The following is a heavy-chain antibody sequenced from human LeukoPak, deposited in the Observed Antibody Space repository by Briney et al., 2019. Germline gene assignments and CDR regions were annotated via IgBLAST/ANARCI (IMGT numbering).Heavy chain of an antibody. Sequence: GGSLRLSCAASGFTFSDYYMSWIRQAPGKGLEWVSYISSSGSTIYYADSVKGRFTISRDNAQDSLYLQMNSLRAEDTAVYYCAKTAGYYDMDVWGQGTTVTVSS. D-gene: IGHD3-9*01. CDR3: AKTAGYYDMDV. J-gene: IGHJ6*02. CDR2: ISSSGSTI. V-gene: IGHV3-11*04. CDR1: GFTFSDYY.